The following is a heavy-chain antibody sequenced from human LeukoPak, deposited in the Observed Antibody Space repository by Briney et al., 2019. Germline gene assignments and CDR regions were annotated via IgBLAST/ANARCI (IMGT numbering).Heavy chain of an antibody. J-gene: IGHJ6*03. CDR2: IYYSGST. V-gene: IGHV4-39*01. D-gene: IGHD3-3*01. CDR1: GGSISSSSYY. CDR3: ARPQTYYDFWSGYPYYYYYMDV. Sequence: SETLSLTCTVSGGSISSSSYYWGWIRQPPGTGLEWIGSIYYSGSTYYNPSLKSRVTISVDTSKNQFSLKLSSVTAADTAVYYCARPQTYYDFWSGYPYYYYYMDVWGKGTTVTVSS.